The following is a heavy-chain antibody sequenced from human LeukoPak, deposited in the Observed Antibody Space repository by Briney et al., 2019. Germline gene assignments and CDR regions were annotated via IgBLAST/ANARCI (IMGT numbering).Heavy chain of an antibody. CDR2: IYYSGST. V-gene: IGHV4-39*07. J-gene: IGHJ4*02. D-gene: IGHD3-22*01. Sequence: SETLSLTCTVSGGSISSSSYYWGWVRQPPGKGLEWIGSIYYSGSTYYNPSLKSRVTISVDTSKNQFSLKLSSVTAADTAVYYCASLPTVYSSGYLALWGQGTLVTVSS. CDR1: GGSISSSSYY. CDR3: ASLPTVYSSGYLAL.